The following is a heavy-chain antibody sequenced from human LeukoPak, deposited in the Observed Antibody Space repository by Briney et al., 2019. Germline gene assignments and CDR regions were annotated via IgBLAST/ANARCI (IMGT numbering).Heavy chain of an antibody. V-gene: IGHV1-2*02. J-gene: IGHJ4*02. CDR1: GYTFTGYY. D-gene: IGHD3-10*01. Sequence: GASVKVSCRASGYTFTGYYMHWVRQAPGQGLEWMGWINPNSGGTNYAQKFQGRVTITTDESTSTACMELSSLRSEDTAVYYCATGISSFGELSVPFDYWGQGTLVTVSS. CDR2: INPNSGGT. CDR3: ATGISSFGELSVPFDY.